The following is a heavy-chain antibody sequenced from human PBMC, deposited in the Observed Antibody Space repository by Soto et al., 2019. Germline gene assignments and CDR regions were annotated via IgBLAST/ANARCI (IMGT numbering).Heavy chain of an antibody. V-gene: IGHV3-49*03. CDR1: GFTFGDYA. J-gene: IGHJ5*02. CDR2: IRSKAYGGTT. D-gene: IGHD5-12*01. CDR3: TTLRGYDLTGWFDP. Sequence: GGSLRLSCTSSGFTFGDYAMSLFRQAPGKGLEWVGFIRSKAYGGTTEYAASVKGRFTISRDDSKNTLYLQMNSLKTEDTAVYYCTTLRGYDLTGWFDPWGQGTLVTVSS.